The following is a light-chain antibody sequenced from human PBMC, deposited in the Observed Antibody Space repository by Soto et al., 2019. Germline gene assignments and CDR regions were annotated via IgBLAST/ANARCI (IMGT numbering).Light chain of an antibody. J-gene: IGKJ2*01. Sequence: DIQMTQSPSSLSASVADRVTITCRTSQTINNYLNWYRQKPGKVPEVLIYGASSLQRGVSSRFTGSASRTYFTLTISSLQPEDFATYYCQQVYDFPHTFGQGTKVEV. CDR2: GAS. V-gene: IGKV1-39*01. CDR3: QQVYDFPHT. CDR1: QTINNY.